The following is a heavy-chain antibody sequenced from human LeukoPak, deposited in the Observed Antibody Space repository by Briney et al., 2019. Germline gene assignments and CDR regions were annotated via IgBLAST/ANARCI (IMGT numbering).Heavy chain of an antibody. J-gene: IGHJ4*02. CDR1: GFSFSRYA. Sequence: GGSLRLSCAASGFSFSRYAMGWVRQAPGKGLEWVSTVNESGGRTYYADSVKGRFTMSRDNSRSTLYLQMNSLRAEDTAVYYCAKDPGVVPAHYFDYWGQGTLVTVSS. V-gene: IGHV3-23*01. CDR2: VNESGGRT. CDR3: AKDPGVVPAHYFDY. D-gene: IGHD2-2*01.